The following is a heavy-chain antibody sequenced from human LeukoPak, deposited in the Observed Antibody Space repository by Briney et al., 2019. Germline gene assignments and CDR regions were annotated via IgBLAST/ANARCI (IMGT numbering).Heavy chain of an antibody. D-gene: IGHD2-21*02. CDR3: ARSSDSYPDWYFDL. J-gene: IGHJ2*01. CDR2: TYYRSKWYN. CDR1: GDSVSSNSAA. V-gene: IGHV6-1*01. Sequence: SPTLSLTCAISGDSVSSNSAAWDWIRQSPSRGLEWLGRTYYRSKWYNDYAVSVKSRITINPDTSKNQFSLQLNSVTPEDTAVYYCARSSDSYPDWYFDLWGRGTLVTVSS.